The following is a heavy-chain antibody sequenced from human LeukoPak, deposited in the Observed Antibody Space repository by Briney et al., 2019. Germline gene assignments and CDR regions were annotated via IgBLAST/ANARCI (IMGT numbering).Heavy chain of an antibody. Sequence: GGSLRLSCAASGFTFSSYSMNWVRQAPGKGLEWVSVISYNRSNIYYADSVKGRFTISRDNTKNTLYLQMNSLREEETAVYYCANGYISGWYLYYFDYWGQGTLVTVSS. CDR1: GFTFSSYS. D-gene: IGHD6-19*01. J-gene: IGHJ4*02. V-gene: IGHV3-30*18. CDR3: ANGYISGWYLYYFDY. CDR2: ISYNRSNI.